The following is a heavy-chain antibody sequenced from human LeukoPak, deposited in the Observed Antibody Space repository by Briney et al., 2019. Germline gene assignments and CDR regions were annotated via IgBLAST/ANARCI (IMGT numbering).Heavy chain of an antibody. CDR1: GFTFGDYA. Sequence: GGSLRLSCTASGFTFGDYAMSWVRQAPGKGLGWVGFIRSKAYGGTTEYAASVKGRFTTSRDDSKSIAYLQMNSLKTEDTAVYYCTRDYDILTGPEWFDPWGQGTLVTVSS. J-gene: IGHJ5*02. CDR3: TRDYDILTGPEWFDP. V-gene: IGHV3-49*04. CDR2: IRSKAYGGTT. D-gene: IGHD3-9*01.